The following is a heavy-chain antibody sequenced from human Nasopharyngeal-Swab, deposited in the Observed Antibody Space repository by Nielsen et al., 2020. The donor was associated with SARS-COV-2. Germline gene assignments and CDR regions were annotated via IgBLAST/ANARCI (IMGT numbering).Heavy chain of an antibody. D-gene: IGHD3-3*01. CDR2: ISSSGSTI. Sequence: RQAPGKGLEWVSYISSSGSTIYYADSVKGRFTISRDNAKNSLYLQMNSLRAEDTAVYYCARAGNFWSGYYRSYYYGMDVWGQGTTVTV. CDR3: ARAGNFWSGYYRSYYYGMDV. V-gene: IGHV3-11*01. J-gene: IGHJ6*02.